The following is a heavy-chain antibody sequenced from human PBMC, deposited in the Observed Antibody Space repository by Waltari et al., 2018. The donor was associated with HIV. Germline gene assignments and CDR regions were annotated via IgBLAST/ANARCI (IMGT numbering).Heavy chain of an antibody. CDR3: TRDEFSSWSQSGGMDV. V-gene: IGHV1-3*04. CDR1: GYTFVDYA. J-gene: IGHJ6*02. Sequence: QVPLVQSGAEGRRPGAPVKVSCKTSGYTFVDYAFIWVRQAPGQRLEWMGWINTGNGNTKYSQEFQGRVSITRDTSASTVFMELSRLRSEDTALYYCTRDEFSSWSQSGGMDVWGQGTTVTVS. D-gene: IGHD6-13*01. CDR2: INTGNGNT.